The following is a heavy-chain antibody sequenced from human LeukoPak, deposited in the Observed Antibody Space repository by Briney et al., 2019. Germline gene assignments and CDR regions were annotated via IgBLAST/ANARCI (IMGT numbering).Heavy chain of an antibody. J-gene: IGHJ4*02. V-gene: IGHV4-39*01. D-gene: IGHD3-9*01. CDR2: ICYSGTT. Sequence: PSETLSLTCTVPGVSISSTTLYWGWVRQSPGKGLEWIATICYSGTTYYNPSLKSRVTISVDTSKNQFSLKLTSVTAADTAIYYCAGAPAGGSDWLSPFDYWGQGTLVTVSS. CDR3: AGAPAGGSDWLSPFDY. CDR1: GVSISSTTLY.